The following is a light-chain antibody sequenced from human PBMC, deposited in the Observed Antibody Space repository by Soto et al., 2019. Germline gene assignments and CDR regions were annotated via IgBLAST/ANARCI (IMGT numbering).Light chain of an antibody. CDR3: QSYDSSLV. Sequence: QSVLTQPPSVSGAPGQRVTISCTGSSSNIGAGFDVHWYQQLPGAAPKLLIFRNTNRPSGVPDRFSGSKSGASASLAISGLQAEDEADYYCQSYDSSLVFGTGTKLTVL. CDR1: SSNIGAGFD. J-gene: IGLJ1*01. CDR2: RNT. V-gene: IGLV1-40*01.